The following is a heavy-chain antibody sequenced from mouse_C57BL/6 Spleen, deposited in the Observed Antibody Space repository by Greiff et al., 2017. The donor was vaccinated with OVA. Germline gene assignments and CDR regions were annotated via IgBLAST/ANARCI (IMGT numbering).Heavy chain of an antibody. J-gene: IGHJ3*01. CDR2: INPSNGGT. Sequence: VQLQQPGPELVKPGASVKLSCKASGYTFTSYWMHWVKQRTGQGLEWIGNINPSNGGTNYNEKFKSKAPLTVEKSSSTACMQPSSLTSEDAAVYYCARRGLPAWFAYWGQGTLVTVSA. CDR3: ARRGLPAWFAY. CDR1: GYTFTSYW. D-gene: IGHD2-2*01. V-gene: IGHV1-53*01.